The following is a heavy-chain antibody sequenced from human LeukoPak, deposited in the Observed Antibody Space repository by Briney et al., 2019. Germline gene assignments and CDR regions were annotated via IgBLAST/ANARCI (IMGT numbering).Heavy chain of an antibody. D-gene: IGHD2-2*01. CDR3: TRWDCTTTGCYPFDY. J-gene: IGHJ4*02. CDR2: IRDKANSYAT. CDR1: GFTFSGSA. Sequence: GGSLRLSCAASGFTFSGSAIHWVRQASGRGLEWVGRIRDKANSYATAYIASVKGRFTISRDDSKNTAYLQMSSLKTEDTAVYYCTRWDCTTTGCYPFDYWGQGTLVTVSS. V-gene: IGHV3-73*01.